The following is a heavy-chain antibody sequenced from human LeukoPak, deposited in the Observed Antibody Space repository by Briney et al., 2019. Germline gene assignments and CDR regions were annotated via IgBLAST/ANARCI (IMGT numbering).Heavy chain of an antibody. V-gene: IGHV1-46*01. D-gene: IGHD6-19*01. Sequence: VASVKVSCKASGYTFTTYFMHWVRQAPGQGLEWMAIINPSGGSTTYAQKFEGRITVTGDTSTSTVYLELSSLRSEDTAVYYCASSGVFPHNPLDYWGQGTLVTVSS. CDR2: INPSGGST. CDR1: GYTFTTYF. J-gene: IGHJ4*02. CDR3: ASSGVFPHNPLDY.